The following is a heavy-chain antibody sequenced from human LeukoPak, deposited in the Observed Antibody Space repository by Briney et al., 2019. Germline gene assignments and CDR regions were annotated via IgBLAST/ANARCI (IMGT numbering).Heavy chain of an antibody. V-gene: IGHV3-48*03. J-gene: IGHJ5*02. CDR2: ISTSGTTI. CDR3: AKINWLDP. CDR1: GFTFSSYE. Sequence: GGSLRLSCAASGFTFSSYEMNWVRQAPGKGLEWVSYISTSGTTIYYAYSVKGRFTISRDNAKKSLYLQMNSLSAEDTAVYYCAKINWLDPWGQGTLVTVSS.